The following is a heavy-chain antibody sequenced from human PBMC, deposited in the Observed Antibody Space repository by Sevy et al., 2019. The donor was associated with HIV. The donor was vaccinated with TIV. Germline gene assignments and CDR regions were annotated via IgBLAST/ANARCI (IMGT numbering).Heavy chain of an antibody. CDR2: ISFDGSTT. Sequence: GGSLRLSCAASGFSFRNYWMHWVRQAPGKGLVWVSRISFDGSTTTYADSVKGRFTISRDNAKNTLYLQMNSLRAEDTAVYYCGREGGRGHDYWGQGTLVTVSS. CDR3: GREGGRGHDY. V-gene: IGHV3-74*01. J-gene: IGHJ4*02. D-gene: IGHD3-16*01. CDR1: GFSFRNYW.